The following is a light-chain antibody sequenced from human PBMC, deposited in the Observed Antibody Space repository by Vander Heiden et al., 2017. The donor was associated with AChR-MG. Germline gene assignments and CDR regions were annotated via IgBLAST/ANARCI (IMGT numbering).Light chain of an antibody. Sequence: EIVLTQSPGTLSLSPGERATLSCRASQSVSSSYLAWYQQKPGQAPRLLIYGASRFSGSGSGTDFTLTISRLEPEDFAVYYCQQYGSSPLTYGGGTKVETK. V-gene: IGKV3-20*01. CDR1: QSVSSSY. CDR2: GAS. CDR3: QQYGSSPLT. J-gene: IGKJ4*01.